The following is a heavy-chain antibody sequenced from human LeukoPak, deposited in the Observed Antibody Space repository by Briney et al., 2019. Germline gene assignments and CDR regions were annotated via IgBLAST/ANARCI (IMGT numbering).Heavy chain of an antibody. CDR1: GGSISGGSYY. Sequence: PSETLSLTCTVSGGSISGGSYYWSWIRQPPGKGLEWIGYIYYSGSTKYNLSLKSRVTISVDTSKNQFSLKLSSVTAADTAVYYCARAPDYSSSSVFGFDPWGQGTLVTVSS. J-gene: IGHJ5*02. V-gene: IGHV4-61*01. D-gene: IGHD6-6*01. CDR3: ARAPDYSSSSVFGFDP. CDR2: IYYSGST.